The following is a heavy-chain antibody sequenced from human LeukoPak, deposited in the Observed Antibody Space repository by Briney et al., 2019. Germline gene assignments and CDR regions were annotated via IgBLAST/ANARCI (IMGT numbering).Heavy chain of an antibody. Sequence: GGSLRLSCAASGFTFRSYAMHWVRQAPGKGLEWVAVISYDGSNKYYADSVKGRFTISRDNSKNTLYLQMNSLRAEDTAVYYCARAPWYCSGGSCYKYYYYGMHVWGQGTTVTVSS. CDR3: ARAPWYCSGGSCYKYYYYGMHV. V-gene: IGHV3-30-3*01. CDR2: ISYDGSNK. D-gene: IGHD2-15*01. J-gene: IGHJ6*02. CDR1: GFTFRSYA.